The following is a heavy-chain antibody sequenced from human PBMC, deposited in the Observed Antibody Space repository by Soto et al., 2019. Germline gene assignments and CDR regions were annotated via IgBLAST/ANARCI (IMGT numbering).Heavy chain of an antibody. V-gene: IGHV4-30-2*01. Sequence: PSETLSLTCAVSGGSISSGGYSWSWIRQPPGKGLEWIGYIYHSGSTYYNPSLKSRVTISVDTSKNQFSLKLSSVTAADTAVYYCAGYSSSWPFDPWGQGTLVTVSS. J-gene: IGHJ5*02. D-gene: IGHD6-13*01. CDR2: IYHSGST. CDR1: GGSISSGGYS. CDR3: AGYSSSWPFDP.